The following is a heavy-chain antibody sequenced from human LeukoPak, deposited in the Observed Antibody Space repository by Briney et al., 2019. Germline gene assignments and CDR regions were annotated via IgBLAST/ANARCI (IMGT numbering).Heavy chain of an antibody. CDR3: TRAVGLGPGAHFDQ. D-gene: IGHD1-26*01. J-gene: IGHJ4*02. CDR1: GFSFSRNY. Sequence: RPGGSLRLSCAASGFSFSRNYMSWVRPTPGKALEWISYIPTSGISVQYADSVRGRFTASRDDAKNSLHLQMDSLRVEDTAVYYCTRAVGLGPGAHFDQWGQGALVIVSS. CDR2: IPTSGISV. V-gene: IGHV3-11*01.